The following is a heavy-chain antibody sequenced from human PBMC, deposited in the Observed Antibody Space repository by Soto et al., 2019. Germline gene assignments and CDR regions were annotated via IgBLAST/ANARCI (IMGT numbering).Heavy chain of an antibody. V-gene: IGHV3-74*01. CDR1: RFTFTDYW. J-gene: IGHJ4*02. CDR2: INSDGSRT. CDR3: ARETYRGFYFDY. D-gene: IGHD4-4*01. Sequence: LRLSCAASRFTFTDYWTHWVRQAPGKGLVWVSRINSDGSRTSYADSVTGRFTISRDNAKNTLYLQMNSLRVEDTALYYCARETYRGFYFDYWGQGTLVTVSS.